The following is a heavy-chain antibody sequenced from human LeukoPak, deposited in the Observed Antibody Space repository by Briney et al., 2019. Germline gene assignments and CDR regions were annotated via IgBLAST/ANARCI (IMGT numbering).Heavy chain of an antibody. CDR2: INHSGST. CDR3: ARGREEAAAGTPFDY. Sequence: MTSETLSLTCAVYGGSFSGYYWSWIRQPPGKGLEWIGEINHSGSTNYNPSLKSRVTISVDTSKNQFSLKLSSVTAADTTVYYCARGREEAAAGTPFDYWGQGTLVTVSS. CDR1: GGSFSGYY. V-gene: IGHV4-34*01. J-gene: IGHJ4*02. D-gene: IGHD6-13*01.